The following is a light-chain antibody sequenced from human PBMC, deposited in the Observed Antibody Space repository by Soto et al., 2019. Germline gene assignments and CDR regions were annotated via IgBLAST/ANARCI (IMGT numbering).Light chain of an antibody. V-gene: IGKV3-15*01. J-gene: IGKJ1*01. Sequence: EVLMTQSPDTLYVSPGERVTLSCRASQSVSDKLAWYQQKPGQGPRLLVYRASTRTLGIPARFSGSESGTEFTLTISSLQSEDFAVYYCQQYGSSQKTFGQGTKVEI. CDR1: QSVSDK. CDR2: RAS. CDR3: QQYGSSQKT.